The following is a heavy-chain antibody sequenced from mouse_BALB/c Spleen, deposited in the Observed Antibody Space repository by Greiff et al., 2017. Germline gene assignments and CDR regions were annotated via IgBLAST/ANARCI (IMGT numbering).Heavy chain of an antibody. J-gene: IGHJ2*01. CDR2: IDPENGDT. Sequence: EVQLQQSGAELVRSGASVKLSCTASGFNIKDYYMHWVKQRPEQGLEWIGWIDPENGDTEYAPKFQGKATMTADTSSNTAYLQLSSLTSEDTAVYYCNAHWYYGSSYYFDYWGEGTTLTVSS. D-gene: IGHD1-1*01. CDR1: GFNIKDYY. CDR3: NAHWYYGSSYYFDY. V-gene: IGHV14-4*02.